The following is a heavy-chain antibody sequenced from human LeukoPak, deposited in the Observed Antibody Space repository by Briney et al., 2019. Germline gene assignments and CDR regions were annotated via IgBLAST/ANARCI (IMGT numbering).Heavy chain of an antibody. D-gene: IGHD4-17*01. J-gene: IGHJ5*01. CDR1: GGSFSDYY. CDR2: INHSGST. Sequence: SETLSLTCAVYGGSFSDYYWSWIRQPPGKGLEWLGEINHSGSTNYIPSLKSRITISVDTSKSQFSLRLSSVTAADTAFYYCARATVTANWFDSWGQGTLVTVSS. V-gene: IGHV4-34*01. CDR3: ARATVTANWFDS.